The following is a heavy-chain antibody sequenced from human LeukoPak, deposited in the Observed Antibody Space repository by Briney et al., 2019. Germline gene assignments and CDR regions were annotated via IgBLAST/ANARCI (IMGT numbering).Heavy chain of an antibody. CDR2: ISGRGDLE. Sequence: GSLRLSCSASGFTFSSYAMTWVRQAPGKGLEWVSTISGRGDLEFYTESVKGRFTISRDHSKNTVHLQMDSLRAEDTAIYYCAREGDFWSGYPIDHYYYMDVWGKGTTVTVTS. D-gene: IGHD3-3*01. CDR1: GFTFSSYA. CDR3: AREGDFWSGYPIDHYYYMDV. J-gene: IGHJ6*03. V-gene: IGHV3-23*01.